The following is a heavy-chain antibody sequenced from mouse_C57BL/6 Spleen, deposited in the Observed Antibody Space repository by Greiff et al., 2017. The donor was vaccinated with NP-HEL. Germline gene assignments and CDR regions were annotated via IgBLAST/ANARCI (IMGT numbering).Heavy chain of an antibody. CDR1: GFTFSDYG. CDR2: ISSGSSTI. D-gene: IGHD2-4*01. V-gene: IGHV5-17*01. J-gene: IGHJ4*01. Sequence: EVKVVESGGGLVKPGGSLKLSCAASGFTFSDYGMHWVRQAPEKGLEWVAYISSGSSTIYYADTVKGRFTISRDNAKNTLFLKMTSLRSEDTARYYCARKLTDEYDPYAMDYWGQGTSVTVSS. CDR3: ARKLTDEYDPYAMDY.